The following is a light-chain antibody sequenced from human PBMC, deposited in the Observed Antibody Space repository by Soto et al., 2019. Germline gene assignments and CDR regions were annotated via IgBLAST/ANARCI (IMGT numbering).Light chain of an antibody. J-gene: IGLJ1*01. Sequence: QSVLTQPRSVSGSPGQSVTISCTGTSSDVGGYNYVSWYQHHPGKAPKLMIYDVTKRPSGVRDRFSASKSGNTASLTISGLQAEDEADYYCCSYAGSYTYVFGTGNNVTVL. CDR1: SSDVGGYNY. CDR2: DVT. CDR3: CSYAGSYTYV. V-gene: IGLV2-11*01.